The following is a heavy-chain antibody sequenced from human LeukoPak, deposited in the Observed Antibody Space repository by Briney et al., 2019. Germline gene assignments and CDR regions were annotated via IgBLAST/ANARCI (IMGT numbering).Heavy chain of an antibody. Sequence: SETLSLTCAVYGGSFSGYYWSWIRQPPGKGLEWIGEINHSGSTNYNPSLKSRVTISVDTSKNQFSLKLSSVTAADTAVYYCARGGEVNHFYYYMDAWGKGTTVTVSS. J-gene: IGHJ6*03. D-gene: IGHD2-21*01. CDR3: ARGGEVNHFYYYMDA. CDR2: INHSGST. CDR1: GGSFSGYY. V-gene: IGHV4-34*01.